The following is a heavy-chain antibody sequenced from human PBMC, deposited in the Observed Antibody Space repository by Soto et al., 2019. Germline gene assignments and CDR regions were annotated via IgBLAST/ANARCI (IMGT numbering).Heavy chain of an antibody. V-gene: IGHV1-69*01. CDR3: ARGDRVDIAMGGDAFDI. J-gene: IGHJ3*02. CDR2: MIPIFGTA. Sequence: QVQLVQSGAEVKKPGSSVKVSCKASGGTFSSYAISWVRQAPGQGLEWMGGMIPIFGTANYAQKFQGRVTITADESTSTAYMELSSLTSADTAVYYCARGDRVDIAMGGDAFDIWGQGTMVTVSS. CDR1: GGTFSSYA. D-gene: IGHD5-18*01.